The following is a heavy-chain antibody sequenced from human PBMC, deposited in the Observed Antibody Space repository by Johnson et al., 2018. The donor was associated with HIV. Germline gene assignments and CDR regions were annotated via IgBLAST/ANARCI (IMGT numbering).Heavy chain of an antibody. CDR1: GFTFDDYG. V-gene: IGHV3-20*04. Sequence: VQLVESGGGVVRPGGSLRLSCAASGFTFDDYGMSWVRQAPGKRLEWVSGIYWNGGSTGYADSVEGRFTISRVNAKNYLYLQMNSLRAEDTALYYCAREGRMDYGAPRAAFDIWGQGTMVTVSS. CDR2: IYWNGGST. D-gene: IGHD4-17*01. CDR3: AREGRMDYGAPRAAFDI. J-gene: IGHJ3*02.